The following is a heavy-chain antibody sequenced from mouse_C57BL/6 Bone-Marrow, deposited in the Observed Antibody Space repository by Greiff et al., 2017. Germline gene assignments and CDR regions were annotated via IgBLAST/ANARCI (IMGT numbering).Heavy chain of an antibody. CDR3: AIHEDRIYYCYDAGFSY. V-gene: IGHV1-62-2*01. Sequence: QVQLQQSGAELVKPGASVKLSCKASGYTFTEYTIHWVKQRSGQGLEWIGWFYPGSGSITYNEKFKDKATLTADKSSSTVYMELSRMTSEDSAVYFCAIHEDRIYYCYDAGFSYWGQGTLVTVSA. D-gene: IGHD2-2*01. J-gene: IGHJ3*01. CDR1: GYTFTEYT. CDR2: FYPGSGSI.